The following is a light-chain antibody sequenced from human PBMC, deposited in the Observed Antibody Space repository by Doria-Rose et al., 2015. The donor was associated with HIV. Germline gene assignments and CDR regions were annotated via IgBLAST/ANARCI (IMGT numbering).Light chain of an antibody. V-gene: IGKV1-33*01. CDR3: QQYDDLPYT. CDR1: QDISNY. J-gene: IGKJ2*01. Sequence: DIRMPQSPSSLSASVGARLTITCQASQDISNYLNWYQQKPGKAPKLLIYDASNLERGVPSRFSGSGSGTDFTFTISSLQPEDIATYYCQQYDDLPYTFGQGTNLKIK. CDR2: DAS.